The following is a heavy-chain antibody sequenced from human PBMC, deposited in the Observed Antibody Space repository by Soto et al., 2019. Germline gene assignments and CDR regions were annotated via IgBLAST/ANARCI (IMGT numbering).Heavy chain of an antibody. CDR1: GGTFSSYA. V-gene: IGHV1-69*01. CDR2: IIHIFGTA. D-gene: IGHD2-21*02. Sequence: QVQLVQSGAEVKKPGSSVKVSCKASGGTFSSYAISWVRQAPGQGLEWMGGIIHIFGTANYAQKFQGRVTITADESTSTAYMELSSLRSEDTAVHYCARLYCGGDCYSGYYYYYYGMDVWGQGTADTVSS. CDR3: ARLYCGGDCYSGYYYYYYGMDV. J-gene: IGHJ6*02.